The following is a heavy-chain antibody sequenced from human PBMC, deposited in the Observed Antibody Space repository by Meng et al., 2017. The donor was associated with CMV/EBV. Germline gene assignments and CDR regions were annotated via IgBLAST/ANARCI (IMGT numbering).Heavy chain of an antibody. Sequence: QLHLHGSGPGLVKPSETLSLPCTVSGGSISSSSYYWGWIRQTPGKGLEWIGSIYYSGSTYYNPSLKSRVTISVDTSKNQFSLKLSSVTAADTAVYYCARDRDIVVVPGDPWFDPWGQGTLVTVSS. CDR2: IYYSGST. D-gene: IGHD2-2*01. V-gene: IGHV4-39*07. CDR3: ARDRDIVVVPGDPWFDP. J-gene: IGHJ5*02. CDR1: GGSISSSSYY.